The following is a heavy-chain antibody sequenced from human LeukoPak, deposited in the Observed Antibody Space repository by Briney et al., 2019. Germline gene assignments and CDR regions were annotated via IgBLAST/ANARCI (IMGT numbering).Heavy chain of an antibody. CDR2: INSDGSST. V-gene: IGHV3-74*01. J-gene: IGHJ1*01. CDR3: ARGGEGAAAAYFQH. Sequence: ARSLRLSCAASGFTFSSYWMHWVRQAPGKGLVWVSRINSDGSSTSYADSVKGRFTISKDNAKNTLNLQMNSLRAEDTAVYYCARGGEGAAAAYFQHWGQGTPATVSS. D-gene: IGHD6-13*01. CDR1: GFTFSSYW.